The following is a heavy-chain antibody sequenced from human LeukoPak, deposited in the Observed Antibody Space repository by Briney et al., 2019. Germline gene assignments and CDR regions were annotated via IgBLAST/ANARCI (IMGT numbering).Heavy chain of an antibody. CDR1: GFTFSSYW. J-gene: IGHJ4*02. Sequence: GGSLRLSCAASGFTFSSYWMHWVRQAPGKGLEWVAVISYDGSNKYYADSVKGRFTISRDNSKNTLYLQMNSLRAEDTAVYYCARGTSTYDFWSGYDYWGQGTLVTVSS. D-gene: IGHD3-3*01. CDR3: ARGTSTYDFWSGYDY. V-gene: IGHV3-30-3*01. CDR2: ISYDGSNK.